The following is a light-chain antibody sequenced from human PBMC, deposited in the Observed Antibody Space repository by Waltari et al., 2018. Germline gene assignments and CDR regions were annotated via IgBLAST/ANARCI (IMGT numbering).Light chain of an antibody. CDR1: SSDVGTYNF. J-gene: IGLJ2*01. CDR2: EVI. V-gene: IGLV2-23*02. Sequence: QSALTQPASVAGSPGQSITIYCTGTSSDVGTYNFVSWYQQHPGNAPKLMIYEVIKRPSGVSNRFSGSKSGNTASLTISGLQDEDEADYYCCSYAGTDTVIIFGGGTKVTVL. CDR3: CSYAGTDTVII.